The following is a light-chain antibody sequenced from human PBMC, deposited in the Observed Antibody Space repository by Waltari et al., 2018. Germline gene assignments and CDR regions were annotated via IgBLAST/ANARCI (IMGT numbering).Light chain of an antibody. CDR3: ISYTTSDTMI. J-gene: IGLJ2*01. CDR1: SGDVGAYNY. CDR2: DVS. Sequence: QSALTQPASVSGSPGQSITISCTGTSGDVGAYNYVSWYQQHPGKVPKLIIYDVSHRPSGVSFRFSGSKSDNTASLTISGLQAEDEADYYCISYTTSDTMIFGGGTKLTVL. V-gene: IGLV2-14*03.